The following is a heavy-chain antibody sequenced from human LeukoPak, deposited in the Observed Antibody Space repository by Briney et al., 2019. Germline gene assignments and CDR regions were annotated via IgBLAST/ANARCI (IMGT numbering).Heavy chain of an antibody. CDR2: ISYDGSNK. J-gene: IGHJ6*03. Sequence: GGSLRLSCAASGFTFSSYAMHWVRQAPGKGLEWVAVISYDGSNKYYADSVKGRFTISRDNSKNTLYLQMNSLRAEDTAVYYCARSYSYGKDYYCYYYMDVWGKGTTVTVSS. V-gene: IGHV3-30*04. D-gene: IGHD5-18*01. CDR3: ARSYSYGKDYYCYYYMDV. CDR1: GFTFSSYA.